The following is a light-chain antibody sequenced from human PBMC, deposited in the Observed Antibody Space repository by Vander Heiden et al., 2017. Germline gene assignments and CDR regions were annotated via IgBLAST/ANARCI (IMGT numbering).Light chain of an antibody. CDR3: HQSDSNPPWT. J-gene: IGKJ1*01. CDR1: QSIRSY. CDR2: AAS. Sequence: EMQMTQSPSSLSASVGDRVTIPCRASQSIRSYLNWYQQKPGKAPKLLIYAASSLQSGVPSRFSGSGCGRDFTLTISSRQQEDFAAYYCHQSDSNPPWTFGQGTKVEIK. V-gene: IGKV1-39*01.